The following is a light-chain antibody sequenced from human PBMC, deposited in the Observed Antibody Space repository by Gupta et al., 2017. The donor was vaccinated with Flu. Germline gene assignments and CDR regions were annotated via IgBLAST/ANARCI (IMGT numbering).Light chain of an antibody. V-gene: IGLV3-21*02. J-gene: IGLJ1*01. Sequence: SYVLTQTPSMSVAPGQMAKITCGGNDLGRKSVHWFQQKPGQAPILVVQDDSDRPPGFPERFSGSTSGNTATRTISRVEAGDEADYYCQVWDSDHYVFGGGTKVTVL. CDR2: DDS. CDR1: DLGRKS. CDR3: QVWDSDHYV.